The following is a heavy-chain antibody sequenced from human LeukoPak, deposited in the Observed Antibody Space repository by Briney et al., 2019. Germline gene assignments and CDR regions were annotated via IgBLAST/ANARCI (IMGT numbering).Heavy chain of an antibody. D-gene: IGHD3-3*01. CDR1: SYSISSGYY. J-gene: IGHJ3*02. CDR3: ARDPPVDFWSGYGAFDI. Sequence: SETLSLTCAVSSYSISSGYYWGWIRPPPGKGLEWIGRIYTSGSTNYNPSLKSRVTMSVDTSKNQFSLQLSSVTAADTAVYYCARDPPVDFWSGYGAFDIWGQGTMVTVSS. CDR2: IYTSGST. V-gene: IGHV4-38-2*02.